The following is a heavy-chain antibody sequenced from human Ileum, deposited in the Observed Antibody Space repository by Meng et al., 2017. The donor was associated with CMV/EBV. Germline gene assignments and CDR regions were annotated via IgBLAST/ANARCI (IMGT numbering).Heavy chain of an antibody. Sequence: GSLRLSCTASGGPISSYYWSWIRQPPGKGLEWIGYIYYSGSTNYNPSLKSRVTISIDTSKNQFSLKLSSVTAADTAVYYCATRYLNWTQNGYWGQGTLVTVSS. J-gene: IGHJ4*02. CDR3: ATRYLNWTQNGY. CDR1: GGPISSYY. V-gene: IGHV4-59*01. CDR2: IYYSGST. D-gene: IGHD1-1*01.